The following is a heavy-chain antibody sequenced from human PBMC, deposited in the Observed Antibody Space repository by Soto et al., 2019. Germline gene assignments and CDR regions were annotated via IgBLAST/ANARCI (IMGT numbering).Heavy chain of an antibody. J-gene: IGHJ4*02. CDR1: GFPFSNHA. V-gene: IGHV3-23*01. CDR3: AKRQGTGLAAKNFDF. Sequence: GALRLSCAASGFPFSNHAMSWVRQAPGKGLGWVSGISDGGDLIYYADSVKGRFSMSRDNSENMLYLQMTNLRAEDTAIYFCAKRQGTGLAAKNFDFWGQGTLVTVSS. CDR2: ISDGGDLI. D-gene: IGHD2-15*01.